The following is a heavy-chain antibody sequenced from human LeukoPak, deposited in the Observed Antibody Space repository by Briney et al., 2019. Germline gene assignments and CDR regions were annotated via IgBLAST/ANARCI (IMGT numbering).Heavy chain of an antibody. CDR1: GVSISSSNSY. D-gene: IGHD3-22*01. J-gene: IGHJ2*01. CDR3: ARGPYYDSSGYPVDWYFDL. Sequence: TSETLSLTCTVSGVSISSSNSYWGWIRQPPGKGLEWIGSIYYSGNTYYNASLKSQVSISIDTSKNQFSLRLTSVTAADTAVYYCARGPYYDSSGYPVDWYFDLWGRGTLVTVSS. V-gene: IGHV4-39*01. CDR2: IYYSGNT.